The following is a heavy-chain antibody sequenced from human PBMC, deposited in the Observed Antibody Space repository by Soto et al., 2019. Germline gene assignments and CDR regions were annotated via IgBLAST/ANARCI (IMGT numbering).Heavy chain of an antibody. V-gene: IGHV4-30-4*01. Sequence: QVQLQESGPGLVKPSQTLSLTCTVSGGSISSGDYYWSWIRQPPGKGLEWIGYIYYSGSTYYNPSPKSRVTXXVXTXTTQFSLKLSSVTAADTAVYYCASRPYGSGSKSIDYWGQGTLVTVSS. D-gene: IGHD3-10*01. CDR2: IYYSGST. CDR1: GGSISSGDYY. CDR3: ASRPYGSGSKSIDY. J-gene: IGHJ4*02.